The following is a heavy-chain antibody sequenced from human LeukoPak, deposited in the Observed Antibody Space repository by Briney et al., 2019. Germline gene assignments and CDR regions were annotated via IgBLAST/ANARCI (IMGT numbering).Heavy chain of an antibody. CDR2: IIPILGIA. Sequence: ASVKVSCKASGGTFSSYAISWVRQAPGQGLEWMGRIIPILGIANYAQKFQGRVTITADKSTSTAYMELRSLRSDDTAVYYCARVYGGNSGAFDIWGQGTMVTVSS. J-gene: IGHJ3*02. V-gene: IGHV1-69*04. D-gene: IGHD4-23*01. CDR1: GGTFSSYA. CDR3: ARVYGGNSGAFDI.